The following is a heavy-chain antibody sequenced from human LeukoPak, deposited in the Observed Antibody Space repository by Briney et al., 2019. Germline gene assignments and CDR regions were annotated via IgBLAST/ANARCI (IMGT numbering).Heavy chain of an antibody. CDR1: GGTFSSYA. J-gene: IGHJ4*02. Sequence: GAPVKVSCKASGGTFSSYAISWVRQAPGQGLEWMGGIIPIFGTANYAQKFQGRVTITADESTSTAYMELSSLRSEDTAVYYCARDLFYKKDSSGYGWGQGTLVTVSS. V-gene: IGHV1-69*13. CDR3: ARDLFYKKDSSGYG. D-gene: IGHD3-22*01. CDR2: IIPIFGTA.